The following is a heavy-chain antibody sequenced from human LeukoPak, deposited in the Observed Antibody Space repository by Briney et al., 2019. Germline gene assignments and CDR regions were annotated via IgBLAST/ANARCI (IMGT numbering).Heavy chain of an antibody. CDR1: GYTFTSYA. CDR3: ARELAVAGDQPKYYFDY. CDR2: INTNTGNP. Sequence: ASVKVSCKASGYTFTSYAMDWVRQAPGQGLEWMGWINTNTGNPTYAQGFTGRFVFSLDTSVSTAYLQISSLKAEDTAVYYCARELAVAGDQPKYYFDYWGQGTLVTVSS. D-gene: IGHD6-19*01. J-gene: IGHJ4*02. V-gene: IGHV7-4-1*02.